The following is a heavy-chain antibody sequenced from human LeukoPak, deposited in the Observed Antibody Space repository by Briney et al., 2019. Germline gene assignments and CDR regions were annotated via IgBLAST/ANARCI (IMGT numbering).Heavy chain of an antibody. CDR3: ARDGLPYYYGSGSYIQNSYYYYMDV. Sequence: ASVKVSCKASGYTFTSYGISWVRQAPGQGLEWMGWISAYNGNTNYAQKLQGRVTMTTDTSTSTAYMELRSLRSDDTAVYYCARDGLPYYYGSGSYIQNSYYYYMDVWGKGTTVTVSS. CDR1: GYTFTSYG. CDR2: ISAYNGNT. V-gene: IGHV1-18*01. J-gene: IGHJ6*03. D-gene: IGHD3-10*01.